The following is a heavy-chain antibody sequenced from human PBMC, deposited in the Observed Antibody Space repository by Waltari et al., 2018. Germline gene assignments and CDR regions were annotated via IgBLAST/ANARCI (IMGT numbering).Heavy chain of an antibody. CDR2: MNPNSGNT. V-gene: IGHV1-8*03. CDR1: GYTFTDYY. CDR3: ARGKLGSSRRVFQH. Sequence: VQLVQSGAEVKKPGATVKISCKASGYTFTDYYMHWVQQAPGKGLEWMGWMNPNSGNTGYAQKFQGRVTITRNTSISTAYMELSSLRSEDTAVYYCARGKLGSSRRVFQHWGQGTLVTVSS. D-gene: IGHD6-13*01. J-gene: IGHJ1*01.